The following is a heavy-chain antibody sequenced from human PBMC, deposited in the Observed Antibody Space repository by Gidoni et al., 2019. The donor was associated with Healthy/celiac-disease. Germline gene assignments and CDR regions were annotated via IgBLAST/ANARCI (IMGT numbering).Heavy chain of an antibody. Sequence: VPLVESGGGLVQPGGCLRLSCAASGFTCRSYEMNWVRQAPGRGLEWVSYISSGGSTIYYADYGKGRFTISRDNAKNSLYLQMNSLRAEDTDVYYCARSSRSFLDYWGQGTLVTVSS. CDR3: ARSSRSFLDY. CDR1: GFTCRSYE. D-gene: IGHD3-10*01. V-gene: IGHV3-48*03. CDR2: ISSGGSTI. J-gene: IGHJ4*02.